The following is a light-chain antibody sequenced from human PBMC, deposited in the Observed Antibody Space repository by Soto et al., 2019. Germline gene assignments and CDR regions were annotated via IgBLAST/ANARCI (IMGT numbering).Light chain of an antibody. CDR1: QSVSMY. CDR3: QQRTNWPYT. V-gene: IGKV3-11*01. J-gene: IGKJ2*01. Sequence: ETVLTQSPATLSLSPGERATLSCRASQSVSMYLAWYQQKPGQAPRLLIYDASNRAAGIPARFSGTGSGTDFALTIRWLESEDFAVYYCQQRTNWPYTFGQGTNLEIK. CDR2: DAS.